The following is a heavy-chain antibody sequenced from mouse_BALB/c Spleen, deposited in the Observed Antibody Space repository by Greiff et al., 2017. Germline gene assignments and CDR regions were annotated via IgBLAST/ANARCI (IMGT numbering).Heavy chain of an antibody. Sequence: EVQLVESGTVLARPGASVKMSCKASGYTFTSYWMHWVKQRPGQGLEWIGAIYPGNSDTSYNQKFKGKAKLTAVTSTSTAYMELSSLTNEDSAVYYCTRWLPSYWYFDVWGAGTTVTVSS. CDR3: TRWLPSYWYFDV. CDR2: IYPGNSDT. D-gene: IGHD2-2*01. CDR1: GYTFTSYW. J-gene: IGHJ1*01. V-gene: IGHV1-5*01.